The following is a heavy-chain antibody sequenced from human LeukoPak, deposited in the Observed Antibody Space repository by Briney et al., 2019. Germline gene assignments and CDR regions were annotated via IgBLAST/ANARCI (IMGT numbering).Heavy chain of an antibody. V-gene: IGHV1-2*02. CDR3: ARGIRVRSSDAYDT. Sequence: ASVKVSCKASGYTFTGYYMHCVRQAPGQGLEWMGWINPNSGGTNYAQKFQGRVTMTRDTSTSTAYMELRSLRSDDTAVYYCARGIRVRSSDAYDTWGQGTMVTVSS. CDR1: GYTFTGYY. J-gene: IGHJ3*02. D-gene: IGHD2-21*01. CDR2: INPNSGGT.